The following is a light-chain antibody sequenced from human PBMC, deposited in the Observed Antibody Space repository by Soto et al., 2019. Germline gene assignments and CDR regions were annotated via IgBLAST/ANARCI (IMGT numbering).Light chain of an antibody. J-gene: IGKJ3*01. CDR2: VAS. CDR3: QQSYNIPLT. CDR1: QTINSY. V-gene: IGKV1-39*01. Sequence: DIQMTQSPSSLSASVGDTVTITCRASQTINSYLNWYQQKPGQAPKLLIYVASSLQSGVPSRFSGRGSGTDFTLTISSQEPEDFATYYCQQSYNIPLTFGPGTKVDFK.